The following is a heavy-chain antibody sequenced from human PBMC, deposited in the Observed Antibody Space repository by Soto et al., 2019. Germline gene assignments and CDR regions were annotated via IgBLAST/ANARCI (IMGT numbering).Heavy chain of an antibody. J-gene: IGHJ5*02. CDR3: AKDLTRQLAYWLDP. Sequence: GASVKVSCKASGFSFTGYYIHWLRQAPGQGLEWMGWINARSGGTEYAQKFQGRVTLTRDTSIATAYLTLTSLTSDDTALYYCAKDLTRQLAYWLDPWGQGTQVTVSS. V-gene: IGHV1-2*02. D-gene: IGHD6-6*01. CDR1: GFSFTGYY. CDR2: INARSGGT.